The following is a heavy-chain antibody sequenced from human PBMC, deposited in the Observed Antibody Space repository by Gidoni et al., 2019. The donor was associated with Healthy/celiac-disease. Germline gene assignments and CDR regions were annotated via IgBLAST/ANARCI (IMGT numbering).Heavy chain of an antibody. CDR1: GGTFSSFA. V-gene: IGHV1-69*01. D-gene: IGHD4-17*01. CDR2: IIPIFGTA. J-gene: IGHJ6*02. Sequence: QVQLVQSGAEVKKPGASVKVSCKASGGTFSSFAIRWVRQAPGQGLEWMGGIIPIFGTANYAQKFQGRVTITADESTSTAYMELSSLRSEDTAVYYCARDDVDYGDYDSVIYYYYGMDVWGQGTTVTVSS. CDR3: ARDDVDYGDYDSVIYYYYGMDV.